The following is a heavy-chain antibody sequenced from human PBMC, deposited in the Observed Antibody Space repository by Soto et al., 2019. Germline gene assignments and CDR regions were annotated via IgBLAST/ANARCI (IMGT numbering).Heavy chain of an antibody. D-gene: IGHD3-22*01. CDR2: INANTGNP. CDR3: ARERQGYDDSSGYASVGYYFDY. CDR1: GYTFTSYA. V-gene: IGHV7-4-1*01. J-gene: IGHJ4*02. Sequence: QVQLVQSGSELKKPGASVKVSCKASGYTFTSYAMNWVRQAPGQGLEWMGWINANTGNPTYAQGFTGRYVFSLDTSGSSAYLQICSLKDEDTAVYYCARERQGYDDSSGYASVGYYFDYRGQGTLVTVSS.